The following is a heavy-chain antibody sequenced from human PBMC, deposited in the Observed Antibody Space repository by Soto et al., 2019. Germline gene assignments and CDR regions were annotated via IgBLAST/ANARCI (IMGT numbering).Heavy chain of an antibody. CDR2: INSDGSST. CDR3: ARGRMGQQLDGGAFDI. J-gene: IGHJ3*02. V-gene: IGHV3-74*01. CDR1: GFTFSSYW. D-gene: IGHD6-13*01. Sequence: EVQMVESGGGLVQPGGSLSLSCAASGFTFSSYWMHWVRQAPGKGLVWVSRINSDGSSTSYADSVKGRFTISRDNAKNTLYLQMNSLRAEDTAVYYCARGRMGQQLDGGAFDIWGQGTMVTVSS.